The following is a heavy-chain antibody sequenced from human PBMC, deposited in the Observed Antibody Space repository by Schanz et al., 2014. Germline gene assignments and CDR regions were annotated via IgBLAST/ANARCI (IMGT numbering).Heavy chain of an antibody. D-gene: IGHD6-13*01. Sequence: EVQLLESGGGLVQPGGSLRLSCAASGFTFSAYAMTWVRQAPGKGLEWVANIKRDGSEKNYLDSVKGRFTISRDNAKNSLFLQMNSLRVEDTAVYFCVSQTGSPNYWGQGTLVTVSS. CDR2: IKRDGSEK. CDR1: GFTFSAYA. J-gene: IGHJ4*02. V-gene: IGHV3-7*02. CDR3: VSQTGSPNY.